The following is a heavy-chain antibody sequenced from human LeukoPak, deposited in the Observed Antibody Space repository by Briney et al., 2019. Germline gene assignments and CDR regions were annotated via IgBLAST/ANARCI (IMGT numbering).Heavy chain of an antibody. J-gene: IGHJ5*02. CDR1: GGSISSSSYY. V-gene: IGHV4-39*01. CDR3: ARHVLLGFIAVAGPSDP. D-gene: IGHD6-19*01. CDR2: IYYSGST. Sequence: SETLSLTCTVSGGSISSSSYYWGWIRQPPGKGLEWIGSIYYSGSTYYNPSLKSRVTISVDTSKNQFSLKLSSVTAADTAVYYCARHVLLGFIAVAGPSDPWGQGTLVTVSS.